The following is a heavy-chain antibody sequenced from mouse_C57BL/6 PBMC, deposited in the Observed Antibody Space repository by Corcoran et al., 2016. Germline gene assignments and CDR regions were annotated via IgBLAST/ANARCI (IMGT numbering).Heavy chain of an antibody. CDR2: IYPGSGNT. CDR1: DYSFTSYY. V-gene: IGHV1-66*01. Sequence: QVQLQQSGPELVKPGASVTISCKASDYSFTSYYIHWVKQRPGQGLEWIGWIYPGSGNTKYNEKFKGKATLTADTSSRTAYMQLSSLTSEDSAVYYCARGGTTVVAQYAMDYWGQGTAVTVSS. CDR3: ARGGTTVVAQYAMDY. J-gene: IGHJ4*01. D-gene: IGHD1-1*01.